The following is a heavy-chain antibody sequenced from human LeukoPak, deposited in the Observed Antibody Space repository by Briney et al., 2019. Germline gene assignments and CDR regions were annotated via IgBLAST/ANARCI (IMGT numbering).Heavy chain of an antibody. J-gene: IGHJ4*02. CDR3: AKDGEVGSYYGPVEY. CDR2: ISWDGGST. CDR1: GFTFDDYA. V-gene: IGHV3-43D*03. Sequence: GGSLRLSCAASGFTFDDYAMHWVRQAPGEGLEWVSLISWDGGSTYYADSVKGRFNISRDNSKNSLYLQMNSLRAEDTALYYCAKDGEVGSYYGPVEYWGQGTLVTVSS. D-gene: IGHD1-26*01.